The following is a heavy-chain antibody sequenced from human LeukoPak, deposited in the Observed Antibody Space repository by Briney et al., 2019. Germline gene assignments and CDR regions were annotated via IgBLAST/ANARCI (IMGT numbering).Heavy chain of an antibody. CDR1: GYTFTGYY. D-gene: IGHD3-10*01. Sequence: ASVKVSCKASGYTFTGYYMHWVRQAPGQGLELMGWINPNSGGTSYAQKFQGRVTMTRDTSISTAYMELSRLSSDDTAVYYCARIAPGGPVDYWGQGTLVTVSS. V-gene: IGHV1-2*02. CDR2: INPNSGGT. J-gene: IGHJ4*02. CDR3: ARIAPGGPVDY.